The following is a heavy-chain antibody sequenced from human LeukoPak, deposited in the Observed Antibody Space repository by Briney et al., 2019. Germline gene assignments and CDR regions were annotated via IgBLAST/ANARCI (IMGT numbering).Heavy chain of an antibody. CDR1: GFTFSSYG. D-gene: IGHD3-22*01. Sequence: AGGSLRLSCAASGFTFSSYGMHWVRQAPGEGLEWVAVISYDGSNKYYADSVKGRFTISRDNSKNTLYLQMNSLRAEDTAVYYCAKSDSSGYYFRCDYWGQGTLVTVSS. CDR2: ISYDGSNK. CDR3: AKSDSSGYYFRCDY. V-gene: IGHV3-30*18. J-gene: IGHJ4*02.